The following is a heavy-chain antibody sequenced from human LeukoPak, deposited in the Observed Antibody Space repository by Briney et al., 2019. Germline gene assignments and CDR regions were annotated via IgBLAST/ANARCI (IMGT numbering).Heavy chain of an antibody. CDR2: ISSSGSTI. CDR1: GFTFSDYY. D-gene: IGHD4-23*01. V-gene: IGHV3-11*01. Sequence: GGSLRLSCAASGFTFSDYYMSWIRQAPGKGLEWVSYISSSGSTIYYADSVKGRYTISRDNAKNSLYLQMNSLRAEDTAVYYCAREVVTENFDYWGQGTLVTVSS. J-gene: IGHJ4*02. CDR3: AREVVTENFDY.